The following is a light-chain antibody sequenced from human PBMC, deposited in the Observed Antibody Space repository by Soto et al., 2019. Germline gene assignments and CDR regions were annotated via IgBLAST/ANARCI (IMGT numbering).Light chain of an antibody. CDR3: QQYYTSPRWT. J-gene: IGKJ1*01. CDR2: SAS. V-gene: IGKV4-1*01. CDR1: QTVLFSSNNKNY. Sequence: DIVMTQSPDSLAVSLGERATISCKSSQTVLFSSNNKNYVAWYQQKPGQPPKLLIYSASTRESGVPDRFSGSWSGTDFTLTISSLXAADVAIYYCQQYYTSPRWTFGQGTKVDIK.